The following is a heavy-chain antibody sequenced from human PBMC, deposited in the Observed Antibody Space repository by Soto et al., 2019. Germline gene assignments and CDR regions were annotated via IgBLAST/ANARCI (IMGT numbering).Heavy chain of an antibody. V-gene: IGHV4-34*01. CDR2: INHSGST. CDR1: GGSFSGYY. CDR3: ARGPVLWFGEPTPWYFDY. Sequence: SETLSLTCAVYGGSFSGYYWSWIRQPPGKGLEWIGEINHSGSTNYNPSLKSRVTISVDTSKNQFSLKLSSVTAADTAVYYCARGPVLWFGEPTPWYFDYWGQGTLVTVSS. D-gene: IGHD3-10*01. J-gene: IGHJ4*02.